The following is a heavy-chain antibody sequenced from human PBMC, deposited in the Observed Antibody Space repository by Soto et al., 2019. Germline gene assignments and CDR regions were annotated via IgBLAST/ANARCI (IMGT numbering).Heavy chain of an antibody. CDR2: INHSGST. Sequence: SETLSLTCAVYGGSFSGYYWSWIRQPPGKGLEWIGEINHSGSTNYNPSLKSRVTISVDTSKNQFSLKLSSVTAADTAVYYCARGRGIAARWAPYYYYMDVWGKGTTVTVSS. V-gene: IGHV4-34*01. CDR1: GGSFSGYY. CDR3: ARGRGIAARWAPYYYYMDV. D-gene: IGHD6-6*01. J-gene: IGHJ6*03.